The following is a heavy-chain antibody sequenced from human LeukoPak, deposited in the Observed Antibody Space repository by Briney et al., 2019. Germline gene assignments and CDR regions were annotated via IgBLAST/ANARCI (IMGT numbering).Heavy chain of an antibody. CDR2: MNPNSGNT. J-gene: IGHJ4*02. D-gene: IGHD3-16*02. CDR1: GYTFTSYD. V-gene: IGHV1-8*01. CDR3: ARGGRYDYVWGSYHLGDY. Sequence: ASVKVSCKASGYTFTSYDIDWVRRATGQGLEWMGWMNPNSGNTGYAQKFQGRVTMTRNTSISTAYMELSSLRSEDTAVYYCARGGRYDYVWGSYHLGDYWGQGTLVTVSS.